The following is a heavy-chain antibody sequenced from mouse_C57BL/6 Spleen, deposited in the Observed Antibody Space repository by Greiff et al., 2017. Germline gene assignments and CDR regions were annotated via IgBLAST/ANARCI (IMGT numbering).Heavy chain of an antibody. V-gene: IGHV1-81*01. CDR2: IYPRSGNT. CDR1: GYTFTSYG. J-gene: IGHJ4*01. D-gene: IGHD4-1*01. Sequence: VQLQESGAELARPGASVKLSCKASGYTFTSYGISWVKQRTGQGLEWIGEIYPRSGNTYYNEKFKGKATLTADKSSSTAYMELRSLTSEDSAVYFCARELGDYAMDYWGQGTSVTVSS. CDR3: ARELGDYAMDY.